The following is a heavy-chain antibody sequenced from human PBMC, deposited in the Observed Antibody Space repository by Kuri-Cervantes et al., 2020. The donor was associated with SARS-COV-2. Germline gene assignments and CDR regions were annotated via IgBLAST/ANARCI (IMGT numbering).Heavy chain of an antibody. CDR2: INPNSGGT. CDR1: GYTFTGYY. Sequence: ASVKVSCKASGYTFTGYYMHWVRQAPGQGLEWMGWINPNSGGTNYAQKFQGRVTMTRDRSISTAYMELSRLRSDDTAVYYCARISSGSVLRFLEWSAEDAFDIWGQGTMVTVSS. D-gene: IGHD3-3*01. V-gene: IGHV1-2*02. CDR3: ARISSGSVLRFLEWSAEDAFDI. J-gene: IGHJ3*02.